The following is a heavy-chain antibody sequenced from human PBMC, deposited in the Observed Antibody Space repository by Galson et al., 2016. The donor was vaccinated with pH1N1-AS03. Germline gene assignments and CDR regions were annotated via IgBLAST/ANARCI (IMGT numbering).Heavy chain of an antibody. V-gene: IGHV3-7*01. D-gene: IGHD3-10*01. CDR1: GFTFGSYW. J-gene: IGHJ5*02. Sequence: LRLSCAASGFTFGSYWMSWVRQAPGKGLEWVANIKEDGSEKSYVDSVKGRFTISSDNSKNSLYLQMNSLRVEDTALYYCARYGSSPWFDPWGQGTLVTVSS. CDR2: IKEDGSEK. CDR3: ARYGSSPWFDP.